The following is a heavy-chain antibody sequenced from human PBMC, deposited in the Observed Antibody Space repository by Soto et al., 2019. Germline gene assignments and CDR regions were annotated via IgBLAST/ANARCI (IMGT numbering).Heavy chain of an antibody. CDR3: TRLLFNYDSSGYPTYDNWFDP. J-gene: IGHJ5*02. D-gene: IGHD3-22*01. CDR1: GFTFSSYW. Sequence: PGGSLRLSCRASGFTFSSYWMSWARQAPGKGLEWVANIKPDGSEKYYVDSVKGRFTVSRDNAKNSLYLQMDSLKTEDTAVYYCTRLLFNYDSSGYPTYDNWFDPWGQGTLVTVSS. CDR2: IKPDGSEK. V-gene: IGHV3-7*03.